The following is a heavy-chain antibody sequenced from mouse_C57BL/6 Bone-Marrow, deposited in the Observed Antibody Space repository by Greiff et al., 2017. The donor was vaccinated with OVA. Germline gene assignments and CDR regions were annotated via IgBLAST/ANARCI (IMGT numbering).Heavy chain of an antibody. V-gene: IGHV1-5*01. CDR1: GYTFTSYW. Sequence: VQLQQSGTVLARPGASVKMSCKTSGYTFTSYWMHWVKQRPGQGLEWIGAIYPGNSDTSYNQKFKGKAKLTAVTSASTAYMELSSLADEDSAVYYGTREGIITMYYFDYWGQGTTLTVSS. J-gene: IGHJ2*01. CDR3: TREGIITMYYFDY. D-gene: IGHD1-1*02. CDR2: IYPGNSDT.